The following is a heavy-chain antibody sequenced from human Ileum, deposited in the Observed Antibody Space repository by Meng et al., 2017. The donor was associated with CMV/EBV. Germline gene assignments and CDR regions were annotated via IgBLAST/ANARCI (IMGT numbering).Heavy chain of an antibody. D-gene: IGHD2/OR15-2a*01. Sequence: GEALKTSCAASGCAFSSYGMSWVRQAPGKGLEWVANINQDGNEIYYVDSVKGRFTISRDNSKNSLYLQMNSLRAEDTAVYYCSRGGGRFEYWGQGTLVTVSS. CDR3: SRGGGRFEY. V-gene: IGHV3-7*01. J-gene: IGHJ4*02. CDR2: INQDGNEI. CDR1: GCAFSSYG.